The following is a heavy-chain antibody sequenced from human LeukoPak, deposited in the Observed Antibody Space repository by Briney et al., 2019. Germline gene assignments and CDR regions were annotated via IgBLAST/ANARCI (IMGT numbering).Heavy chain of an antibody. Sequence: SETLSLTCTVSGGSISSYYWSWIRQPAGKGLEWIGRIYTSGSTNYNPSLKSRVTMSVDTSKNQFSLKLSSVTAADTAVYYCARKARGITGTDDAFDIRGQGTMVTVSS. CDR2: IYTSGST. V-gene: IGHV4-4*07. J-gene: IGHJ3*02. CDR3: ARKARGITGTDDAFDI. CDR1: GGSISSYY. D-gene: IGHD1-7*01.